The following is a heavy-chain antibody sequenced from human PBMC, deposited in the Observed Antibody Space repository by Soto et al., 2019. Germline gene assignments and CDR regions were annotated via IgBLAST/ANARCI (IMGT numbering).Heavy chain of an antibody. Sequence: QITLKESGPTLVKPTQTLTLTCTFSGFSLSTSGVGVGWIRQPPGKAPEWLALIYWDDDKRHSPSLRSRLTITKDTSKTQVVLTLTNMDPVDTATYYCARRTAAAGTYDYWGQGTLVTVSS. CDR3: ARRTAAAGTYDY. D-gene: IGHD6-13*01. J-gene: IGHJ4*02. CDR1: GFSLSTSGVG. V-gene: IGHV2-5*02. CDR2: IYWDDDK.